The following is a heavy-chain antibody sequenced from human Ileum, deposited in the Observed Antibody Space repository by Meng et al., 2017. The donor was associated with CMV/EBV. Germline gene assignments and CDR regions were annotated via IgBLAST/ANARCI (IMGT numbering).Heavy chain of an antibody. Sequence: TLPNYAMTWVRKAPGKGLEWVSSISGSADATYYADSVKGRFTISRDNSKSTVSLQMNSLRAEDTALYYCATRGGGFHDTSGYHSLDFWGQGTLVTVSS. CDR2: ISGSADAT. J-gene: IGHJ4*02. CDR1: TLPNYA. V-gene: IGHV3-23*01. CDR3: ATRGGGFHDTSGYHSLDF. D-gene: IGHD3-22*01.